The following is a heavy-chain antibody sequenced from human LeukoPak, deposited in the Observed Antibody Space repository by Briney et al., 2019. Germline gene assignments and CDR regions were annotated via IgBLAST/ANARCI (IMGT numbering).Heavy chain of an antibody. V-gene: IGHV3-48*03. CDR3: ARDPFCSGGACYHDY. Sequence: GGSLTLPCAASGFTFSNYEMNWVRQSPGEGLEWLSYISTSGSTIYYADCVKGRFTISRDNAKNSLYLQMNSLRAEDTAVYYCARDPFCSGGACYHDYWGQGTLVTVSS. CDR1: GFTFSNYE. D-gene: IGHD2-15*01. CDR2: ISTSGSTI. J-gene: IGHJ4*02.